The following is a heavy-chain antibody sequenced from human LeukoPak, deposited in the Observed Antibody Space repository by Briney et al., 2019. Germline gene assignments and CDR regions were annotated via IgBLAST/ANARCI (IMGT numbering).Heavy chain of an antibody. CDR1: GGTFSSYA. Sequence: ASVKVSCKASGGTFSSYAISWVRQAPGQGLEWMGGIIPIFGTANYAQKFQGRVTITADKSTSTAYMELSSLRSEDTAVYYCAIAPKQGYYFDYWGQGTLVTVSS. CDR2: IIPIFGTA. D-gene: IGHD6-13*01. V-gene: IGHV1-69*06. CDR3: AIAPKQGYYFDY. J-gene: IGHJ4*02.